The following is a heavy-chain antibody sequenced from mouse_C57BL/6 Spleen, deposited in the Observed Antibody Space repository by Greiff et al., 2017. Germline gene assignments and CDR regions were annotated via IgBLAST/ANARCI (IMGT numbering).Heavy chain of an antibody. Sequence: QVQLQQPGAELVMPGASVKLSCKASGYTFTSYWMHWVKQRPGQGLEWIGEIDPSDSYTNYNQKFKGKSTLTVDKSASTAYMQLSSLTSADAAVYYCARGNYGSSYAMDYWGQGTSVTVSS. CDR1: GYTFTSYW. CDR2: IDPSDSYT. V-gene: IGHV1-69*01. D-gene: IGHD1-1*01. CDR3: ARGNYGSSYAMDY. J-gene: IGHJ4*01.